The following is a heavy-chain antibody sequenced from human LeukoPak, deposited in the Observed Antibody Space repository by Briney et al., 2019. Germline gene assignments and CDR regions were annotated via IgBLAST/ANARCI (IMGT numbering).Heavy chain of an antibody. V-gene: IGHV3-23*01. J-gene: IGHJ5*02. D-gene: IGHD3-10*01. CDR2: INYSDGKT. CDR1: GFTFSIYA. Sequence: GGSLRLSCSGSGFTFSIYAMNWVRQAPGKGLEWVSGINYSDGKTSYADSVKGRFTISRDNSRNTLYLQMNSLRVEDTAVYYCAKDSGNRLHSYADLWGQGILVTVSS. CDR3: AKDSGNRLHSYADL.